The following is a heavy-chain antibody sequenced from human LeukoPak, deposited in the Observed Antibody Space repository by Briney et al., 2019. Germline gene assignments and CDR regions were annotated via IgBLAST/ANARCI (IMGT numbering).Heavy chain of an antibody. CDR1: GFTFSSYG. CDR2: IWYDGSNK. J-gene: IGHJ6*02. V-gene: IGHV3-30*02. CDR3: AKGANYYYGMDV. Sequence: GGSLRLSCAASGFTFSSYGMHWVRQAPGKGLEWVAVIWYDGSNKYYADSVKGRFTISRDNSENTLYLQMNSLRAEDTAVYYCAKGANYYYGMDVWGQGTTVTVSS.